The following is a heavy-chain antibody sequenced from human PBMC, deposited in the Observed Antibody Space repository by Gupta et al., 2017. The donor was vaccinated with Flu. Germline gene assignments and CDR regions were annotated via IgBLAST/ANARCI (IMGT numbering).Heavy chain of an antibody. Sequence: EEWLVESGGGLVQQGGSLRLSCAVSGFTFRSYWMDWVRQAPGKGLEWVANIAADDSVKNYADSVKGRFTISRDDAKNSLYLQMNSLRAEDTAVYYCARNRGWQQFDYWGQGALVTVSS. D-gene: IGHD5-24*01. V-gene: IGHV3-7*01. J-gene: IGHJ4*02. CDR3: ARNRGWQQFDY. CDR2: IAADDSVK. CDR1: GFTFRSYW.